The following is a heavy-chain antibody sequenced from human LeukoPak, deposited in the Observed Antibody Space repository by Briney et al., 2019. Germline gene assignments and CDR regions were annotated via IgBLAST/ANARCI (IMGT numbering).Heavy chain of an antibody. V-gene: IGHV3-23*05. CDR1: GFTFSTYA. D-gene: IGHD3-22*01. CDR2: ITNTGGVT. CDR3: ATPLDYYDRSDSHQGGD. J-gene: IGHJ4*02. Sequence: GGSLRLSCAASGFTFSTYAMSWVRQAPGKGLEWVSGITNTGGVTLYADSVKGRLTVSRDNSKNTLYLHMNSLRADDTAVYYCATPLDYYDRSDSHQGGDWGQGTLVTVSS.